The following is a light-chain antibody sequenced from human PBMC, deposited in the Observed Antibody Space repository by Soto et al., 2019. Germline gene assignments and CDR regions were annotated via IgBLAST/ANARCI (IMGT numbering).Light chain of an antibody. CDR2: DAS. CDR1: QSVGDY. J-gene: IGKJ4*01. V-gene: IGKV3-11*01. Sequence: EIVLTQSPATLSLSPGERATLSCRASQSVGDYLGWYQQKPGQAPRLLIYDASQRATGVPARFSASGSGTAFTLTISSLEPEDFAIYYCQQREDWPRAFGGGTKVEFK. CDR3: QQREDWPRA.